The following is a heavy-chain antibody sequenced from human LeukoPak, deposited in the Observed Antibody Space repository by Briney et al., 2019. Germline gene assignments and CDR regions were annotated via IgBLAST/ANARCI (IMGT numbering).Heavy chain of an antibody. CDR2: IYYSGST. Sequence: SETLSLTCTVFGGSVSSGSYSWSWIRQPPGKGLEWIGYIYYSGSTNYNPSLKSRVTISVDTSKNQFSLKLSSVTAADTAVYYCARGATSLSYFDSRGQGTLVTVSS. D-gene: IGHD2/OR15-2a*01. J-gene: IGHJ4*02. CDR1: GGSVSSGSYS. V-gene: IGHV4-61*01. CDR3: ARGATSLSYFDS.